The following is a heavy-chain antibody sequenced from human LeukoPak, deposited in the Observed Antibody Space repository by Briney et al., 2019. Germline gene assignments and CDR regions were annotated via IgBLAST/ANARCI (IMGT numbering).Heavy chain of an antibody. J-gene: IGHJ4*02. Sequence: ASVKVSCKASGYTLTSYAMNWVRQAPGQGLEWMGWINTNTGNPTYAQGFTGRFVFSLDTSVSTAYLQISSLKAEDTAVYYCARQGPGYCSSTSCYGVGYWGQGTLVTVSS. D-gene: IGHD2-2*01. CDR3: ARQGPGYCSSTSCYGVGY. CDR1: GYTLTSYA. V-gene: IGHV7-4-1*02. CDR2: INTNTGNP.